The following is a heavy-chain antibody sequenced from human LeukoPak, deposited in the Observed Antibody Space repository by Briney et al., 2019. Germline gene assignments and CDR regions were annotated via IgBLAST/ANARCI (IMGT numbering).Heavy chain of an antibody. CDR1: GFTFNSYW. Sequence: PGGSLRLSCAAPGFTFNSYWMSWVRQAPGKGLEWVANIKEDGSEKYYVDSVKGRFTISRDNAKNSLYLQMNSLRADATALYYCARDGVAAAAPPANQEIYYYYYYMDVWGKGTTVTVSS. J-gene: IGHJ6*03. D-gene: IGHD6-13*01. CDR3: ARDGVAAAAPPANQEIYYYYYYMDV. V-gene: IGHV3-7*03. CDR2: IKEDGSEK.